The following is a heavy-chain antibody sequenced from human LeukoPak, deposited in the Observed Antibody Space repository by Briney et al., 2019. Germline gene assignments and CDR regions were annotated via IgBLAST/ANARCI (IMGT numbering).Heavy chain of an antibody. CDR1: GFTFSSYA. V-gene: IGHV3-30-3*01. CDR2: ISYDGSNK. D-gene: IGHD6-6*01. CDR3: ARAYRNPIAARPSNFDY. Sequence: PGGSLRLSCAASGFTFSSYAMHWVRQAPGKGLEWVAVISYDGSNKYYADSVKGRFTISRDNSKNTLYLQMNSLRAEDTAVYYCARAYRNPIAARPSNFDYWGQGTLVTVSS. J-gene: IGHJ4*02.